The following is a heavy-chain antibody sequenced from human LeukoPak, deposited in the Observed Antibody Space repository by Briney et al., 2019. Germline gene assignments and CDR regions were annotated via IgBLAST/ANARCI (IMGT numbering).Heavy chain of an antibody. CDR1: GDSFSSNSVT. J-gene: IGHJ4*02. D-gene: IGHD6-19*01. CDR3: ARSGLAALAGGIDY. Sequence: SQTLSLTCAISGDSFSSNSVTWNWIRQSPSRGLEWLGRTYRRSKRNNDYAVSVKSRITIIPDTSKNQFSLQLRSVTPEDTAVYYCARSGLAALAGGIDYWGQGTLVTVSS. CDR2: TYRRSKRNN. V-gene: IGHV6-1*01.